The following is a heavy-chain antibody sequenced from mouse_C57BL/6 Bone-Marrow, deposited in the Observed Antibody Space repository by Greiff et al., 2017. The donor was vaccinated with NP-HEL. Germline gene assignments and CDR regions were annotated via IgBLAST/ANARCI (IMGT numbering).Heavy chain of an antibody. V-gene: IGHV5-15*01. D-gene: IGHD1-1*01. CDR2: ISTLAYSI. CDR3: ARPGYGSSSAGFAY. CDR1: GFTFSDYG. Sequence: EVQVVESGGGLVQPGGSLKLSCAASGFTFSDYGMAWVRQAPRKGPEWVAFISTLAYSIYYADTVMGRFTISRENAKNTLYLEMSSLRSEDTAMYYCARPGYGSSSAGFAYWGQGTLVTVSA. J-gene: IGHJ3*01.